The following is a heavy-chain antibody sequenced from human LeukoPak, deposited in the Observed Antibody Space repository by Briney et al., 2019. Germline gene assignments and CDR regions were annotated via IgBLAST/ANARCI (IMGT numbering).Heavy chain of an antibody. CDR1: GFTFKYYA. J-gene: IGHJ4*02. V-gene: IGHV3-23*01. Sequence: GGALRLSCAASGFTFKYYAMTWVRQAPGKGLEWVAAIDGSGDDTYYAESVKGRFAISRDNSQNTLFLQVNSLRAEDTAVYYCARDLRGSIVRYFDYWGQGTLVTVSS. CDR2: IDGSGDDT. CDR3: ARDLRGSIVRYFDY. D-gene: IGHD3-9*01.